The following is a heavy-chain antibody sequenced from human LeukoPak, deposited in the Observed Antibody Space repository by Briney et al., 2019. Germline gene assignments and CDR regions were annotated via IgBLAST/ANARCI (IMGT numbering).Heavy chain of an antibody. V-gene: IGHV3-23*01. D-gene: IGHD6-6*01. Sequence: GGSLRLSCAASGFTFSSYWMSWVRQAPGKGLEWVSAISGSGGSTYYADSVKGRFTISRDNSKNTLYLQMNSLRAEDTAVYYCAMGAEYSSSLDYWGQGTLVTVSS. J-gene: IGHJ4*02. CDR2: ISGSGGST. CDR3: AMGAEYSSSLDY. CDR1: GFTFSSYW.